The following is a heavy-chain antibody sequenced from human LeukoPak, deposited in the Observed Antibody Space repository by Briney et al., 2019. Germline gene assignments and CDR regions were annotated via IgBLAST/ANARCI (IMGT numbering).Heavy chain of an antibody. J-gene: IGHJ4*02. CDR3: ARQRKSIAARPNYIDY. V-gene: IGHV4-39*01. CDR2: IYYSGST. CDR1: GVSISSSSYY. Sequence: SETLSLTCTVSGVSISSSSYYWGWIRQPPGKRLEWIGSIYYSGSTYYNPSLKSRVTISVDTSKNQFSLKLSSVTAADTAVYYCARQRKSIAARPNYIDYWGQGTLVTVSS. D-gene: IGHD6-6*01.